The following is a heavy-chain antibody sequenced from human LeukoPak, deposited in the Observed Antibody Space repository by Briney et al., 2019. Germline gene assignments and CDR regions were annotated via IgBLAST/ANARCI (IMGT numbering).Heavy chain of an antibody. CDR3: AKGDRNLEWSGGYFDY. V-gene: IGHV3-23*01. D-gene: IGHD3-3*01. CDR2: ISGSGGST. J-gene: IGHJ4*02. CDR1: GFTFSSYA. Sequence: GSLRLSCAASGFTFSSYAMSWVRQAPGKGLEWVSAISGSGGSTYYADSVKGRFTISRDNSKNTLYLQMNSLRAEDTAVYYCAKGDRNLEWSGGYFDYWGQGTLVTVSS.